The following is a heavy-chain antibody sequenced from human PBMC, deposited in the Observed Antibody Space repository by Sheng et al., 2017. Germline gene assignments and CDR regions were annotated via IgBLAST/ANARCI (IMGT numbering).Heavy chain of an antibody. CDR3: ARDTPVGSFRRRYGSGPPDY. D-gene: IGHD3-10*01. V-gene: IGHV1-18*01. CDR1: GYTFTSYG. Sequence: QVQLVQSGAEVKKPGASVKVSCKASGYTFTSYGISWVRQAPGQGLEWMGWISAYNGNTNYAQKLQGRVTMTTDTSTSTAYMELRSLRSDDTAVYYCARDTPVGSFRRRYGSGPPDYWGQGTLVTVSS. CDR2: ISAYNGNT. J-gene: IGHJ4*02.